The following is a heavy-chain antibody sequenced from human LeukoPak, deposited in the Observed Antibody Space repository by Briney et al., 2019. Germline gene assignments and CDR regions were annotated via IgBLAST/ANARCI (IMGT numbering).Heavy chain of an antibody. D-gene: IGHD2-2*01. CDR2: INPYSGAI. CDR1: GFTFTDEY. J-gene: IGHJ4*02. CDR3: ARDPKSQLLLGY. Sequence: GASVKVSCKSSGFTFTDEYIHWVRQAPGQGLEWMGWINPYSGAINYAQKFQGRVTLTRDTSISTAYMELSRLTSGDTAVYYCARDPKSQLLLGYWGQGTLVTVSS. V-gene: IGHV1-2*02.